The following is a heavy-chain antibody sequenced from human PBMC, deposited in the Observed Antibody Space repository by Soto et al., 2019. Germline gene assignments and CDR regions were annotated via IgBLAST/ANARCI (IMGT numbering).Heavy chain of an antibody. D-gene: IGHD3-22*01. J-gene: IGHJ4*02. CDR2: IWYDGTQK. V-gene: IGHV3-33*06. Sequence: PGGSLRLSCEASGFTFNTYSMHWVRQPPGKGLEWLAAIWYDGTQKYYADSVKGRFIISRDNSKNTLYLQMNSLRAEDTAVYYCAKDKSYDSRYYFDYWGQGTLVTVSS. CDR1: GFTFNTYS. CDR3: AKDKSYDSRYYFDY.